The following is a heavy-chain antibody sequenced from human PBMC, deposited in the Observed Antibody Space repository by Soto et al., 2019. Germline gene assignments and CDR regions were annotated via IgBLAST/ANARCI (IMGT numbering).Heavy chain of an antibody. CDR3: AKDDFHYDFWSGYFLVDYYMDV. CDR1: GFTFSSYA. D-gene: IGHD3-3*01. V-gene: IGHV3-23*01. Sequence: EVQLLESGGGLVQPGGSLRLSCAASGFTFSSYAMSWVRQAPGKGLEWVSAISGSGGSTYYADSVKGRFTISRDNSKNTLYLQMNSLRAEDTAVYYCAKDDFHYDFWSGYFLVDYYMDVWGKGTTVTVSS. CDR2: ISGSGGST. J-gene: IGHJ6*03.